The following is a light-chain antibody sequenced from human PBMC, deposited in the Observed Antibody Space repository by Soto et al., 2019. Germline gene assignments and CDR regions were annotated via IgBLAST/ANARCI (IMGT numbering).Light chain of an antibody. CDR1: QRVSNN. V-gene: IGKV3-15*01. CDR3: QQYYNWPPLT. J-gene: IGKJ4*01. Sequence: IVMTQSPATLSVAPGERATLSCRARQRVSNNLAWYQQKPGQAPRLLIYGASTRATGIPARFSGSGSGTEFTLTISMLQSEDFAVYYCQQYYNWPPLTFCGGTKVEIK. CDR2: GAS.